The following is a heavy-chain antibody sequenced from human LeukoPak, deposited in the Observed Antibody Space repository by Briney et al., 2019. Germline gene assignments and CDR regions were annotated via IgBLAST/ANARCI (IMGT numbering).Heavy chain of an antibody. CDR3: TRGVNGDSRFDP. V-gene: IGHV3-74*01. CDR1: GFTFTSYW. J-gene: IGHJ5*02. Sequence: GGSLRLSCAASGFTFTSYWMHWVRQAPEKGLVWVSRLNSDGISTRYADSVKGRSTISRDNAKNTLYLQMNSLRAEDTAVYYCTRGVNGDSRFDPWGQGTLVTVSS. D-gene: IGHD4-17*01. CDR2: LNSDGIST.